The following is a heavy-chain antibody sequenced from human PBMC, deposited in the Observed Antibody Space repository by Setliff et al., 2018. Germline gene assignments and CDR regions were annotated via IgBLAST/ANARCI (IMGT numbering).Heavy chain of an antibody. D-gene: IGHD5-18*01. Sequence: AGGSLRLSCAASGFTFSNYEMNWVRQAPGKGLEWVSYISNSGGFKYYTDSVKGRFTFSRDNAKNSLYLQMNSLRAEDTAVYYCARDQGSYGYRAFDFWGQGTLVTVSS. CDR1: GFTFSNYE. J-gene: IGHJ4*02. V-gene: IGHV3-48*03. CDR3: ARDQGSYGYRAFDF. CDR2: ISNSGGFK.